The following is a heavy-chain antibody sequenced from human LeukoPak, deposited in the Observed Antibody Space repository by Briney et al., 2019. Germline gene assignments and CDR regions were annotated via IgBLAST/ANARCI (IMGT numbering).Heavy chain of an antibody. CDR3: AREGGEQWTYYFDY. CDR2: INPNSGGT. Sequence: ASVKVSCKASGYTFTGYYMHWVRPAPGQGLEWMGWINPNSGGTNYAQKFQGRVTMTRDTSISTAYMELSRLRSDDTAAYYCAREGGEQWTYYFDYRGQGTLVTVSS. D-gene: IGHD6-19*01. V-gene: IGHV1-2*02. CDR1: GYTFTGYY. J-gene: IGHJ4*02.